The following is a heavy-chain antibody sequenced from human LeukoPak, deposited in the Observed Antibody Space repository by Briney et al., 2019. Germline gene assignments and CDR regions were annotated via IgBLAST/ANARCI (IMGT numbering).Heavy chain of an antibody. V-gene: IGHV3-30*18. CDR3: AKEDYYYDSSGYSAFDY. CDR1: GFTFSSYG. J-gene: IGHJ4*02. CDR2: ISYDGSNK. Sequence: GGSLRLSCAASGFTFSSYGMHWVRQAPGKGLEGLAVISYDGSNKYYADSVKGRFTISRDNSKNTLYLQMNSLRAEDTAVYYCAKEDYYYDSSGYSAFDYWGQGTLVTVSS. D-gene: IGHD3-22*01.